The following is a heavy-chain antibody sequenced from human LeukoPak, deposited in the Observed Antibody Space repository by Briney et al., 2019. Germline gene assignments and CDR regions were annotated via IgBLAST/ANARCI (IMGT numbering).Heavy chain of an antibody. CDR3: ARLPYYYDSSGYYTGAFDI. V-gene: IGHV1-8*01. J-gene: IGHJ3*02. Sequence: ASVKVSCKASRYTFTSYDINWMRQATGQGLEWMRWMNPNSGNTGYAQKFQGRVTMTRNTSISTAYMELSSLRSEDTAVYYCARLPYYYDSSGYYTGAFDIWGQGTMVTVSS. D-gene: IGHD3-22*01. CDR1: RYTFTSYD. CDR2: MNPNSGNT.